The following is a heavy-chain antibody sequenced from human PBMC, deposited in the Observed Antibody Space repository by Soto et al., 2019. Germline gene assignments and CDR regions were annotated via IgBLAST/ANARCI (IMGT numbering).Heavy chain of an antibody. D-gene: IGHD1-26*01. Sequence: PGESLKISCKGSGYSFASHWVAWVRQMPEKGLEWIGTIYPGDSDTKYSSAFRGHVTISADTFVSTAYLQWRSLEATDSAIYYCARYSGSYWHYLDFWGQGTLVTVSS. CDR1: GYSFASHW. J-gene: IGHJ4*02. V-gene: IGHV5-51*01. CDR2: IYPGDSDT. CDR3: ARYSGSYWHYLDF.